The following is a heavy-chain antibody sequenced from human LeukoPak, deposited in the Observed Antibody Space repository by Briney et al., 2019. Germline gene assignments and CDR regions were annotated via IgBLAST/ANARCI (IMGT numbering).Heavy chain of an antibody. CDR3: ARGKGCGGDCYSFDY. V-gene: IGHV1-8*01. CDR2: MNPNSGNT. D-gene: IGHD2-21*02. CDR1: GYTFTSYD. Sequence: ATVKVPCKASGYTFTSYDINWVRQATGQGLEWMGWMNPNSGNTGYAQKFQGRVTMTRNTSISTAYMELSSLRSEDTAVYYCARGKGCGGDCYSFDYWGQGTLVTVSS. J-gene: IGHJ4*02.